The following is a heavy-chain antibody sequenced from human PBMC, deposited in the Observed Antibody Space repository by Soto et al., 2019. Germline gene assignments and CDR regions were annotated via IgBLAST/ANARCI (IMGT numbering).Heavy chain of an antibody. Sequence: GGSLRLSCAASGFTFSSYAMSWVRQAPGKGLEWVSAISGSGGSTYYADSVKGRFTISRDNSKNTLYLQMNSLRAEDTAVYYCEGRDVWSGYYIEDYWGQGTLVTVSS. CDR1: GFTFSSYA. CDR3: EGRDVWSGYYIEDY. D-gene: IGHD3-3*01. V-gene: IGHV3-23*01. CDR2: ISGSGGST. J-gene: IGHJ4*02.